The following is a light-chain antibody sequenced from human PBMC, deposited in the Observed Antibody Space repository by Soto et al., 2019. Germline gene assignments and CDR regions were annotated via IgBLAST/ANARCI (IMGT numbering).Light chain of an antibody. CDR1: QSISSSY. J-gene: IGKJ4*01. CDR2: AAS. CDR3: QQLNSYPLT. Sequence: DIQMTQSPSTLSASVGDRVTITCRASQSISSSYLAWYQQKPGKAPKLLIYAASTLHSGVPSRFSGSGSGTEFTLTISSLQPEDFATYYCQQLNSYPLTFGGGTKVDIK. V-gene: IGKV1-9*01.